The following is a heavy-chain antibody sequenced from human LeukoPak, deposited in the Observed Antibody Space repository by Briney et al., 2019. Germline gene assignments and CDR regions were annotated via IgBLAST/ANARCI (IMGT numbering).Heavy chain of an antibody. Sequence: PGGSLRLSCAASGFIFSDYSMNWVRQAPGKGLEWGSYITSSSSTMYYADSVKGRFTISRDNARTSLFLQMNRLRAEDTAVYFCARLGYCSGGSCYYYYMDVWGKGTTVTVSS. CDR1: GFIFSDYS. J-gene: IGHJ6*03. V-gene: IGHV3-48*01. D-gene: IGHD2-15*01. CDR3: ARLGYCSGGSCYYYYMDV. CDR2: ITSSSSTM.